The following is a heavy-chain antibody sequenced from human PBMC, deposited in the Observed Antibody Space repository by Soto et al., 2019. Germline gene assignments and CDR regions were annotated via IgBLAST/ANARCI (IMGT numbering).Heavy chain of an antibody. D-gene: IGHD2-15*01. CDR2: ISPGSRYP. V-gene: IGHV3-11*06. CDR1: GFTFGDSY. Sequence: QVQLVESGGGLVPPGGSLRLSCAGSGFTFGDSYMSWIRQAPGKGLEWLSYISPGSRYPAYADSVKGRFTISGDNARRSLFLQMTSLTAEDTAMYYCVRGGGGGLFDPWGQGTMVTVSS. CDR3: VRGGGGGLFDP. J-gene: IGHJ5*02.